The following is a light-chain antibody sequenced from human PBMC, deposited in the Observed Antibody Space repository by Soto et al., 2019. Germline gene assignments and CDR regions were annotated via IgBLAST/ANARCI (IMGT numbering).Light chain of an antibody. V-gene: IGKV1-39*01. Sequence: IHMTESPSSLSASVLDRVRITGRASQSINKYLNLYQQKPGKAPKLLIYAASNLQGGVTSRFSGSGSGTDFTLTISSLQPEDFATYYCQQTYSRVRTFGQGTKVDI. CDR2: AAS. CDR1: QSINKY. CDR3: QQTYSRVRT. J-gene: IGKJ1*01.